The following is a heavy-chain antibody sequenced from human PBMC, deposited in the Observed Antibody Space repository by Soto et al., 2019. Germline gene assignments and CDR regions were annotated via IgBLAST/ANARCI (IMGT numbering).Heavy chain of an antibody. D-gene: IGHD2-2*01. CDR2: INAADGDT. CDR1: GYRFSTSG. CDR3: ARDSQRVQIPSTGWFDP. V-gene: IGHV1-3*01. Sequence: QVQLVQSGAELKKPGASVKISCETSGYRFSTSGIHWLRQAPGQSLEWMGWINAADGDTKYSQKFQGRVTLSRDTSASTAYMELSSLTSEDTSIYYCARDSQRVQIPSTGWFDPWGQCTVVTVSS. J-gene: IGHJ5*02.